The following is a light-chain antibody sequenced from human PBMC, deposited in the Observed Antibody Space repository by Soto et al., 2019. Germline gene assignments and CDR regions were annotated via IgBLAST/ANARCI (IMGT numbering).Light chain of an antibody. CDR2: GAS. J-gene: IGKJ1*01. CDR1: QSVSSSY. Sequence: EIVLTQSPGTLSLSPGERATLSCRASQSVSSSYLAWYQQKPGQAPRLLIYGASSRATGIPDRFSGSGSGTDFTLTISRLEPEDSAIYYCQQYNNGPWTFGPGTKVEIK. V-gene: IGKV3-20*01. CDR3: QQYNNGPWT.